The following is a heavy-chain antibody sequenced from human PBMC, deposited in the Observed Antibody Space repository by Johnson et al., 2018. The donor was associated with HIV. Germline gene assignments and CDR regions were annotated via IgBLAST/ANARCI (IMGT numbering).Heavy chain of an antibody. CDR3: ARDATPWGGDYVGYAFDL. V-gene: IGHV3-11*04. D-gene: IGHD4-17*01. CDR2: ISSSGSST. Sequence: QVQLVESGGGLVRPGGSLRLSCAASGFIFSDHYMSWIRQAPGKGLEWVSYISSSGSSTYYIDSVKCRFPISRDNAKNSLYLQMNNLRVEDRAVYYCARDATPWGGDYVGYAFDLWGQGTVVTVSP. J-gene: IGHJ3*01. CDR1: GFIFSDHY.